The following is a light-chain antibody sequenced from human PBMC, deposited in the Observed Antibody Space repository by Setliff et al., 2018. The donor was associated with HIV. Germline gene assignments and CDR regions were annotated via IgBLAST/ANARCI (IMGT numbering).Light chain of an antibody. CDR2: YDS. J-gene: IGLJ1*01. V-gene: IGLV3-21*04. CDR1: NIGSKS. Sequence: SYELTQPPSVSVAPGRTAKITCGGNNIGSKSVHWYQQKPGQAPVLVIYYDSDRPSGIPERFSGSNSGNTATLTISRVEAGDEADYYCQVWDSSSDQYVFATGTKVTVL. CDR3: QVWDSSSDQYV.